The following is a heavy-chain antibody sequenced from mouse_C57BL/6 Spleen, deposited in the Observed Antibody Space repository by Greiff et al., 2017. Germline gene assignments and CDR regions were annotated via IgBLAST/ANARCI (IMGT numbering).Heavy chain of an antibody. D-gene: IGHD3-3*01. CDR2: ISYSSST. V-gene: IGHV3-8*01. CDR1: GYSITSDY. CDR3: ARARAFVFEV. J-gene: IGHJ1*03. Sequence: EVQGVESGPGLAKPSQTLSLTCSVTGYSITSDYWNWIRQFPGNKLEYIGYISYSSSTYYNPSLKSRISKTRDTSKNQYYLQLNSVTTEDTATYYCARARAFVFEVWGTETPGTVSS.